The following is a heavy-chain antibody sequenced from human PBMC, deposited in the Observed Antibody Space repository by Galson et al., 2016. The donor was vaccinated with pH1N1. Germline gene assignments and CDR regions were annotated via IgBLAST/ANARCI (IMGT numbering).Heavy chain of an antibody. CDR2: FYDSGSTT. J-gene: IGHJ4*02. D-gene: IGHD1-1*01. CDR3: AKMARTSGPDSEYYFDF. V-gene: IGHV4-38-2*01. CDR1: GDSITSGYY. Sequence: SETLSLTCAVSGDSITSGYYWGWIRQAPGRGLEWIGSFYDSGSTTYYKSSLKSRVAISVDTSKNQFSRRLSSMTAADTAVYYCAKMARTSGPDSEYYFDFWGQGMLVTVSS.